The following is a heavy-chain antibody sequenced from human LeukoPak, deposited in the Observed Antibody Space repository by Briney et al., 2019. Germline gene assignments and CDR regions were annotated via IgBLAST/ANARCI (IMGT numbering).Heavy chain of an antibody. Sequence: PGGSLRLSCAASGFTFDDYAMHWVRQAPGKGLEWVSGISWNSGSIGYADSVKGRFTISRDNAKNVLDLQMNSLTAEDTAVYYCAKDIHYFQSDYWGQGTLVTVSS. D-gene: IGHD3-10*01. J-gene: IGHJ4*02. CDR3: AKDIHYFQSDY. CDR2: ISWNSGSI. CDR1: GFTFDDYA. V-gene: IGHV3-9*01.